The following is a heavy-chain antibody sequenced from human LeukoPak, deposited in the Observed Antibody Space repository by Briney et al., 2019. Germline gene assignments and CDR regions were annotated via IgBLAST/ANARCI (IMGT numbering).Heavy chain of an antibody. D-gene: IGHD3-10*01. CDR3: AKDLMRDRWFGES. CDR2: IRYDGNDK. V-gene: IGHV3-30*02. Sequence: GGSLRLSCAASGFTFSYYGMHWVRLAPGKGLEWVAFIRYDGNDKFYSESVKGRFTISRDTSRNTLYLQMNSLRLDDTAVYYCAKDLMRDRWFGESWGQGTLVTVSS. CDR1: GFTFSYYG. J-gene: IGHJ5*02.